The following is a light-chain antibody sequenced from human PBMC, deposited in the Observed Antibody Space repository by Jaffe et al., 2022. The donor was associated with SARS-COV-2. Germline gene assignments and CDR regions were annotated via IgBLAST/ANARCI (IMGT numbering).Light chain of an antibody. CDR3: AAWDDSLNGWV. V-gene: IGLV1-44*01. J-gene: IGLJ3*02. CDR1: NSNIGSNT. CDR2: ANN. Sequence: QSVLTQPPSASGTPGQRVTISCSGSNSNIGSNTVNWHQQLPGTAPKLLIYANNQRPSGVPDRFSGSKSGTSASLAISGLQSEDEADYYCAAWDDSLNGWVFGGGTKLTVL.